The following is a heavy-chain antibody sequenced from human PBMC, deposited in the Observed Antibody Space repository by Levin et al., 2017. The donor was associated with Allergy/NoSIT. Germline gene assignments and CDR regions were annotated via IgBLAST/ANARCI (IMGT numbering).Heavy chain of an antibody. Sequence: PGGSLRLSCAASGFTFSSYSMNWVRQAPGKGLEWVSSISSSSSYIYYADSVKGRFTISRDNAKNSLYLQMNSLRAEDTAVYYCARDRIYGDPPDAFDIWGQGTMVTVSS. CDR3: ARDRIYGDPPDAFDI. D-gene: IGHD4-17*01. J-gene: IGHJ3*02. V-gene: IGHV3-21*01. CDR1: GFTFSSYS. CDR2: ISSSSSYI.